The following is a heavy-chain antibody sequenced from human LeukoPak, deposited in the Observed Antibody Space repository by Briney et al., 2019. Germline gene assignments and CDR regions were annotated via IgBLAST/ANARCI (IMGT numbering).Heavy chain of an antibody. J-gene: IGHJ4*02. CDR3: AREGTVTTGFDY. Sequence: SVKVSCKASGGTFSSYAISWVRQAPGQGLEWMGRIIPILGIANYAQKFQGRVTITADKSTSTAYMELSSLRSEDTAVYYCAREGTVTTGFDYWGQGTLVTVSS. D-gene: IGHD4-17*01. CDR2: IIPILGIA. V-gene: IGHV1-69*04. CDR1: GGTFSSYA.